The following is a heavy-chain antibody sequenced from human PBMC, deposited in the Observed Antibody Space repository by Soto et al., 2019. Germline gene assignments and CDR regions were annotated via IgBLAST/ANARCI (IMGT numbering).Heavy chain of an antibody. Sequence: QVQLVQSGAGVKKPGSTVTVSCKASGGTFNNHAINWMRQPPGQGLEWMGGIIPIFDTSNYAPKFQGRVTISADESTRTAAMEVSSLRSENTAVYYCVRGKMREMATIVRYKRFDPWGQGTLVTVSS. CDR2: IIPIFDTS. CDR3: VRGKMREMATIVRYKRFDP. CDR1: GGTFNNHA. D-gene: IGHD5-12*01. J-gene: IGHJ5*02. V-gene: IGHV1-69*01.